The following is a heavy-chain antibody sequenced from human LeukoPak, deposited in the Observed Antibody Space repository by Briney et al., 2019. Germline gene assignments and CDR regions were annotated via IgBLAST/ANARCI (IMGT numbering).Heavy chain of an antibody. V-gene: IGHV3-7*01. J-gene: IGHJ6*03. Sequence: GSLRLTCAASGFSFSDYWMSWDRQAPGKGLEWVANINKDGSEKYYAESLKGRFTISRDNDKDSLYLQINSLRAEDTAVYYCARGPPRPRYYYYYYYLDVWGKGTTVTISS. D-gene: IGHD6-25*01. CDR1: GFSFSDYW. CDR3: ARGPPRPRYYYYYYYLDV. CDR2: INKDGSEK.